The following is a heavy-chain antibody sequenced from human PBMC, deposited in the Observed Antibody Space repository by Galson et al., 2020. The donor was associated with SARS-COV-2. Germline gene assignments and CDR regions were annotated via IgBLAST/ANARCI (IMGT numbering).Heavy chain of an antibody. V-gene: IGHV3-23*03. J-gene: IGHJ2*01. CDR3: AKDRRVGGDWYFDL. Sequence: GESLKISCVGSGFIFSGYAMSWVRQAPGKGLEWVSVIFSGGSTYYADSVKGRFTISRDNSKNTLYLQINSLRADDTAVYYCAKDRRVGGDWYFDLWCRGTLVTVAS. CDR2: IFSGGST. CDR1: GFIFSGYA. D-gene: IGHD3-16*01.